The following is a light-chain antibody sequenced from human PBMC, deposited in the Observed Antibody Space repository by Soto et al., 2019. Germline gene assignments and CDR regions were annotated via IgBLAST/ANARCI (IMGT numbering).Light chain of an antibody. Sequence: QSALTQPRSVSGSAGQSVTISCAGTSSDVGTYDFASWYQQHPGKAPRLMIFDVSERPSGVPDRFSGSKSGNTASLTISGLQAEDEADYYCCLYAVTFYVFGTGTKVTVL. CDR1: SSDVGTYDF. CDR3: CLYAVTFYV. CDR2: DVS. J-gene: IGLJ1*01. V-gene: IGLV2-11*01.